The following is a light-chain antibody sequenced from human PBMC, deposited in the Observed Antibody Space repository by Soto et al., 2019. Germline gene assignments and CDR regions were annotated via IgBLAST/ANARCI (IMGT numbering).Light chain of an antibody. Sequence: EVVLTQSPATLSLSPGERATLSCRASQAVPSYLAWYQQKPGQAPRLLIYDISNRATGIPARFSGSGSGTDFTLTISSLEPEDVAVYYWQQRNSWPRSTFGQGTKLEIK. J-gene: IGKJ2*02. CDR2: DIS. CDR3: QQRNSWPRST. V-gene: IGKV3-11*01. CDR1: QAVPSY.